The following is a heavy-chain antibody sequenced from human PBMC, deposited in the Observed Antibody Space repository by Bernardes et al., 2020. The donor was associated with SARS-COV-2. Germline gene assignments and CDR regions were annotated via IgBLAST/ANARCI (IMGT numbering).Heavy chain of an antibody. D-gene: IGHD3-22*01. J-gene: IGHJ6*02. CDR1: GFTFNVYW. CDR3: ARDPPAATYYYDSSGTEEVGVDV. V-gene: IGHV3-7*01. Sequence: GGSLRLSCAASGFTFNVYWMSWFRQAPGKGLEWVANINQDGSERYYVDSVKGRLSISRDNAKNSLYLQMNNLRAEDTAVYYCARDPPAATYYYDSSGTEEVGVDVWGQGTTVTVSS. CDR2: INQDGSER.